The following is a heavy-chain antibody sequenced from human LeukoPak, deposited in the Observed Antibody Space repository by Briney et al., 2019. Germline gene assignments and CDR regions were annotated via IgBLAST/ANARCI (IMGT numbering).Heavy chain of an antibody. CDR3: ARTAAGNPEYYYYYMDV. CDR1: GYTFTSYY. CDR2: INPSGGST. V-gene: IGHV1-46*01. Sequence: ASVKVSCKASGYTFTSYYMHWVRQAPGQGLEWMGIINPSGGSTSYAQKFQGRVTMTRDTSTSTVYMELSSLRSEDTAVYYCARTAAGNPEYYYYYMDVWGKGTTVTVSS. D-gene: IGHD6-13*01. J-gene: IGHJ6*03.